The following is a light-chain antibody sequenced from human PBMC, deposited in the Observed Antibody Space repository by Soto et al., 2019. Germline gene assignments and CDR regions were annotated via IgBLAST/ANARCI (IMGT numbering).Light chain of an antibody. V-gene: IGLV2-11*01. J-gene: IGLJ3*02. Sequence: QSALTQPRSVSGSPGQSVTISCTGTSADVGCFNYVSWYQQHPGQAPKLIISDLTQRPSGVPDRFSGSKSGNTASLSISGLRPEDEADYYCCAFGGVFGMFGGGTQLTVL. CDR1: SADVGCFNY. CDR2: DLT. CDR3: CAFGGVFGM.